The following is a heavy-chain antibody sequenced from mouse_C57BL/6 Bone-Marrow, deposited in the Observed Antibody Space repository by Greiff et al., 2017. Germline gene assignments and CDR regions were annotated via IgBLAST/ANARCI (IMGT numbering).Heavy chain of an antibody. CDR1: GFTFSDYG. Sequence: EVKLMESGGGLVKPGGSLKLSCAASGFTFSDYGMHWVRQAPEKGLEWVAYISSGGSTNYYADTVKGRCTITRDNAKNTMFLQMTSLRSEDTAMCYDAITSVVAADALDYWGQGTSVTVSS. D-gene: IGHD1-1*01. V-gene: IGHV5-17*01. CDR3: AITSVVAADALDY. J-gene: IGHJ4*01. CDR2: ISSGGSTN.